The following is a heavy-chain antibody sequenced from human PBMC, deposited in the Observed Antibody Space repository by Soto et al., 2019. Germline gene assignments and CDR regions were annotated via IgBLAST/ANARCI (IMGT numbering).Heavy chain of an antibody. V-gene: IGHV3-33*01. CDR1: GFTFSSYG. CDR2: IWYDGSNK. Sequence: GGSLRLSCAASGFTFSSYGMHWVRQAPGKGLEWVAVIWYDGSNKYYADSVKGRFTISRDNSKNTLYLQMNSLRAEDTAVYYCARERMAVAARPAYFQHWGQGTLVTVSS. J-gene: IGHJ1*01. D-gene: IGHD6-6*01. CDR3: ARERMAVAARPAYFQH.